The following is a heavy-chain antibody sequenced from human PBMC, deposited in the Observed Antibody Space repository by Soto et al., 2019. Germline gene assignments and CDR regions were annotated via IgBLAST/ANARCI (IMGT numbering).Heavy chain of an antibody. D-gene: IGHD3-10*01. CDR1: GFTFSSYA. V-gene: IGHV3-23*01. J-gene: IGHJ4*02. Sequence: QPGGSLRLSCAASGFTFSSYAMSWVRQAPGKGLEWVSAISGSGGSTYYADSVKGRFTISRDNSKNTLYLQMNSLRAEDTAVYYCAKAGRDYYGSGSYPRPFDYWGQGTLVTVSS. CDR2: ISGSGGST. CDR3: AKAGRDYYGSGSYPRPFDY.